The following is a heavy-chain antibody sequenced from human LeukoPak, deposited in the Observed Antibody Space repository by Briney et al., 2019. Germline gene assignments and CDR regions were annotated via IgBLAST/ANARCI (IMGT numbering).Heavy chain of an antibody. CDR2: ISGSGGNT. CDR1: GFTFSSYA. D-gene: IGHD5/OR15-5a*01. V-gene: IGHV3-23*01. Sequence: AGGSLRLSCAASGFTFSSYAMSWVRQAPGKGLEWVSAISGSGGNTLYADSVKGRFTISRDNSKNTLYLQMNSLRAEDTAVYYCAKDTGVYVCCDYWGQGTLVTVSS. CDR3: AKDTGVYVCCDY. J-gene: IGHJ4*02.